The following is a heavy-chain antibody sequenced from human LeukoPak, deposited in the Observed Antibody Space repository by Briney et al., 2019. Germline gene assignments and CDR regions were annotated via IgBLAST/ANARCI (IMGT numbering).Heavy chain of an antibody. CDR1: GFTVSSNY. V-gene: IGHV3-53*01. J-gene: IGHJ4*02. D-gene: IGHD6-19*01. CDR3: ASGNRYSSGWYWFY. Sequence: PGGSLRLSCAASGFTVSSNYMSWVRQAPGKGLEWVSVIYSGGSTYYADSVKGRFTISRDNSKNTLYLQMNSLRAEDTAVYYCASGNRYSSGWYWFYWGQGTLVTVSS. CDR2: IYSGGST.